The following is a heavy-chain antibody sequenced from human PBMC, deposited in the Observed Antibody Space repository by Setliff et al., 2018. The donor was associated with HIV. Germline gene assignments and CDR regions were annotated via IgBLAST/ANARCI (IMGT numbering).Heavy chain of an antibody. J-gene: IGHJ6*02. D-gene: IGHD6-13*01. Sequence: SETLSLTCTVSGYSISSGYYWGWIRQPPGKGLEWIGSIYHSGSTYYNPSLKSRVTISVDTSKNQFSLKLSSVTAADTAVYYCAREGGIAAAGTGLLGYYYGMDVWGQGTTVTVSS. V-gene: IGHV4-38-2*02. CDR3: AREGGIAAAGTGLLGYYYGMDV. CDR2: IYHSGST. CDR1: GYSISSGYY.